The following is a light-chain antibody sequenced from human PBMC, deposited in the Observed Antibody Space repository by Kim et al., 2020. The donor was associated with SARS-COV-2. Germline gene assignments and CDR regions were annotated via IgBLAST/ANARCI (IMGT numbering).Light chain of an antibody. J-gene: IGKJ1*01. CDR3: QQYQSWPPT. Sequence: VAPGERATLPCRASQNVKSNLAWYQQKPGQTPRLLIYGASTRATGIPARFSASGSGTDFSLTITGLQSEDFAVYHCQQYQSWPPTFGQGTKVDIK. V-gene: IGKV3-15*01. CDR1: QNVKSN. CDR2: GAS.